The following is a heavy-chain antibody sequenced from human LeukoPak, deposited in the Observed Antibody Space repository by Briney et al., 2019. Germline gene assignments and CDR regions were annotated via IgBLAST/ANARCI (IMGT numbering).Heavy chain of an antibody. CDR3: ARCMIVVPAASYYYYYGMDV. D-gene: IGHD2-2*01. V-gene: IGHV4-39*01. Sequence: SETLSLTCTVSGDSISSSSYYWGWIRQPPGKGLEWIGSIYYSGSTYYNPSLKSRVTISVDTSKNQFSLKLSSVTAADTAVYYCARCMIVVPAASYYYYYGMDVWGQGTTVTVSS. CDR1: GDSISSSSYY. J-gene: IGHJ6*02. CDR2: IYYSGST.